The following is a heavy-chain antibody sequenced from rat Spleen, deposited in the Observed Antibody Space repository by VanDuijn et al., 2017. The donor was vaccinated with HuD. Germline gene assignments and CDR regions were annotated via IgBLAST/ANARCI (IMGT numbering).Heavy chain of an antibody. V-gene: IGHV5S10*01. Sequence: EVQLVESGGGLVRPGRSLKLSCAASGFIFSDYNMAWVRQAPKKGLEWVATISYDGSSTYYRNSVKGRFTISRDNAKSTLYRQMDGLRSEDTATYYCARGGSFDYWGQGVMVTVSS. J-gene: IGHJ2*01. CDR3: ARGGSFDY. CDR1: GFIFSDYN. D-gene: IGHD1-11*01. CDR2: ISYDGSST.